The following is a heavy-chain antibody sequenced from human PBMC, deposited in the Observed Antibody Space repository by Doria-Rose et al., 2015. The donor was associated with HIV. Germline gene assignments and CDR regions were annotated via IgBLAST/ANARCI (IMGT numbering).Heavy chain of an antibody. CDR2: IFSDAER. J-gene: IGHJ4*02. Sequence: QITLKESGPVLVKPTETLTLTCTVSGVSLSSPGMGVSWIRQPPGKALEWLANIFSDAERSYNTSLKSRLTISRATSKSQVVLTMTDMDPVDTATYYCARIKSSRWYHKYYFDFWGQGTLVIVSA. D-gene: IGHD6-13*01. V-gene: IGHV2-26*01. CDR3: ARIKSSRWYHKYYFDF. CDR1: GVSLSSPGMG.